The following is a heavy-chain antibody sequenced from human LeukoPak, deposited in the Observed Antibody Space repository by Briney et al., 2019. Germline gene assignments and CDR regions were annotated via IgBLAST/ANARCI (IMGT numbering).Heavy chain of an antibody. D-gene: IGHD4-23*01. CDR2: IYWDDDK. CDR1: GFSLSTSGVG. J-gene: IGHJ3*02. V-gene: IGHV2-5*02. Sequence: SGPTLVKPTQTLTLTCTFSGFSLSTSGVGVGWIRQPPGKALEWLALIYWDDDKRYSPSLKSRLTITKDTSKNQVVLTMTNMDPVDTATYYCAHAVGATVVTPGDAFDIWGQGTMVTVSS. CDR3: AHAVGATVVTPGDAFDI.